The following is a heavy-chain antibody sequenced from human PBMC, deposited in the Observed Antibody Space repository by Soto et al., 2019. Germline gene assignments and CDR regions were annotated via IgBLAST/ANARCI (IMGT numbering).Heavy chain of an antibody. CDR3: ARFAKEENPKVGSWYYFDY. CDR2: IYYSGRT. J-gene: IGHJ4*02. Sequence: SETLSLTCTVSGGSISSGGYFWSWVRQHPGKGLEWVGNIYYSGRTYYNPSLKSRVTISVDTSKNQFSLKLSSVTAADTAVYYCARFAKEENPKVGSWYYFDYWGQGTRVTVSS. D-gene: IGHD6-13*01. CDR1: GGSISSGGYF. V-gene: IGHV4-31*03.